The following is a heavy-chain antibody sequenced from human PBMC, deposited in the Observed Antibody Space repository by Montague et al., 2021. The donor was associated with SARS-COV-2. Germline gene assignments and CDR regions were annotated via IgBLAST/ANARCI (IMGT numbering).Heavy chain of an antibody. V-gene: IGHV4-30-2*01. CDR2: IYHSGST. D-gene: IGHD3-10*01. CDR3: ARGSMVRGGKVYYGVDV. Sequence: TLSLTCAVSGGSISSGGYSWNWIRQPPGKGLEWIGYIYHSGSTYYNPSLKSRVTISLDSSKNQFSLNLTSLTAADTAVYYCARGSMVRGGKVYYGVDVWGQGTTVTVSS. J-gene: IGHJ6*02. CDR1: GGSISSGGYS.